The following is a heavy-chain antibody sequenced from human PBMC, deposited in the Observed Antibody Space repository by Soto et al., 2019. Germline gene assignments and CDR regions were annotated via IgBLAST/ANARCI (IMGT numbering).Heavy chain of an antibody. CDR2: IKEDGSET. J-gene: IGHJ4*02. D-gene: IGHD1-26*01. CDR1: GMTLRYYW. V-gene: IGHV3-7*01. CDR3: ARDSRRVGATSDLDY. Sequence: PGGSLRLSCITSGMTLRYYWMSWVRQAPGKGLEWVANIKEDGSETHYVDSVKGRFTISRDNAKNSLYLQMNSQRAEDTALYYCARDSRRVGATSDLDYWGLGTLVTVSS.